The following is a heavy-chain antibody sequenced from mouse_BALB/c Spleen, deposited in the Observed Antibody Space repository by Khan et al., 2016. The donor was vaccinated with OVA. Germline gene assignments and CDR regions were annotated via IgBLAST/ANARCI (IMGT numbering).Heavy chain of an antibody. CDR3: ASHLTGSFAY. CDR2: ISSGGDYT. V-gene: IGHV5-6*02. CDR1: GFIFSSYS. Sequence: DVMLVESGGDLVKPGGSLKLSCAASGFIFSSYSMSWVRQTPDKRLEWVATISSGGDYTYYPDSVTGRFTISRDDAKHTLYLQMSSLKSEDTAMYYCASHLTGSFAYWGQGTLVTVSA. D-gene: IGHD4-1*01. J-gene: IGHJ3*01.